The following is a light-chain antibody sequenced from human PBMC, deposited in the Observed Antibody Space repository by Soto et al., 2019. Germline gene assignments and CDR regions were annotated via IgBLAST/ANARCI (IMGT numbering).Light chain of an antibody. CDR2: AAS. J-gene: IGKJ5*01. CDR3: LQDYNYPPT. V-gene: IGKV1-6*01. Sequence: IQMTQSPSSLSASVGDRVTITCRASQSISSDLGWYQQKPGKAPKLLIYAASSLQSGVPSRFSGSGSGTDFTLTISSLQPEDFATYYCLQDYNYPPTFGQGTRLEIK. CDR1: QSISSD.